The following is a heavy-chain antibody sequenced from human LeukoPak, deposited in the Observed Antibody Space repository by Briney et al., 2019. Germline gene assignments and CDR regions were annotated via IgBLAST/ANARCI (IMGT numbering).Heavy chain of an antibody. V-gene: IGHV1-2*02. J-gene: IGHJ4*02. D-gene: IGHD2-2*01. CDR2: INLNRGDT. CDR3: ASPSLQYSSSISCSGAYYLDL. CDR1: AYTFTAFY. Sequence: GASVKVSCKASAYTFTAFYMHWVRQAPGQSLEWMGWINLNRGDTNSAQKFQGRVTMTRDTSISAASLELSGLTYDDTAVYFCASPSLQYSSSISCSGAYYLDLWGQGTLVTISS.